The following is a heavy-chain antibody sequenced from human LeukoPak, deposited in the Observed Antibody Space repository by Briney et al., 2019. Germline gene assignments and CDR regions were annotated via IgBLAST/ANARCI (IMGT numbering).Heavy chain of an antibody. CDR3: ARAGFTNYDFWSGYHFDY. J-gene: IGHJ4*02. Sequence: SVKVSCKASGGTFSSYTISWVRQAPGQGLEWMGRIIPILGIANYAQKLQGRVTIPADKSTSTAYKELSSLRSEDTAVYYCARAGFTNYDFWSGYHFDYGGRGTLVTVPS. CDR2: IIPILGIA. V-gene: IGHV1-69*02. CDR1: GGTFSSYT. D-gene: IGHD3-3*01.